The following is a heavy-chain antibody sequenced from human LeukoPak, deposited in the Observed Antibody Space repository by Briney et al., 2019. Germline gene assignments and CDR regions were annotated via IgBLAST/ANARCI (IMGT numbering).Heavy chain of an antibody. D-gene: IGHD2-15*01. J-gene: IGHJ6*02. Sequence: SETLSLTCTVSGGSISSGGYYWSWIRQPPGKGLEWIGEINHSGSTNYNPSLKSRVTISVDTSKNQFSLKLSSVTAADTAVYYCARGGYCSGGSCYSVYARNYYYGMDVWGQGTTVTVSS. CDR3: ARGGYCSGGSCYSVYARNYYYGMDV. V-gene: IGHV4-39*07. CDR1: GGSISSGGYY. CDR2: INHSGST.